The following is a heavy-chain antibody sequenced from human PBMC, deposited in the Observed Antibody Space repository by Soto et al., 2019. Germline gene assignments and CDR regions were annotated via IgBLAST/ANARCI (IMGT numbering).Heavy chain of an antibody. J-gene: IGHJ4*02. CDR2: YSGNT. V-gene: IGHV4-59*01. CDR1: GGSINSYY. Sequence: QVQLQESGPGLVKPSETLSLTCTVSGGSINSYYWSWIRQPPGKGLEWIGYSGNTNYNPSLKSRVNSSIDTSKTQCSLKLSSVTAADTAVYYCACSGGGSSDYWGQGTLVTVSS. D-gene: IGHD2-15*01. CDR3: ACSGGGSSDY.